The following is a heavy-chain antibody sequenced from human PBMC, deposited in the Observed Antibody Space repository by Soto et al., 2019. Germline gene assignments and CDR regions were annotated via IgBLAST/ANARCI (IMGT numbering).Heavy chain of an antibody. D-gene: IGHD2-15*01. CDR1: GVSISSYY. Sequence: ETLSLTCTVSGVSISSYYWSWNRQPPGKGLEWIGYIYYSGSTNYNPSLKSRVTISVDTSKNQFSLKLSSVTAADTAVYYCARCSGGSCYSSWFDPWGQGTLVTVSS. V-gene: IGHV4-59*08. CDR3: ARCSGGSCYSSWFDP. J-gene: IGHJ5*02. CDR2: IYYSGST.